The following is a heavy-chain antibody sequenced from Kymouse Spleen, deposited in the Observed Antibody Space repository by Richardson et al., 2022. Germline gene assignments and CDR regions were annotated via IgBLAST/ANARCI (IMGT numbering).Heavy chain of an antibody. J-gene: IGHJ3*02. CDR1: GGSISSSSYY. V-gene: IGHV4-39*01. D-gene: IGHD2-2*02. CDR2: IYYSGST. Sequence: QLQLQESGPGLVKPSETLSLTCTVSGGSISSSSYYWGWIRQPPGKGLEWIGSIYYSGSTYYNPSLKSRVTISVDTSKNQFSLKLSSVTAADTAVYYCASREDIVVVPAAIDAFDIWGQGTMVTVSS. CDR3: ASREDIVVVPAAIDAFDI.